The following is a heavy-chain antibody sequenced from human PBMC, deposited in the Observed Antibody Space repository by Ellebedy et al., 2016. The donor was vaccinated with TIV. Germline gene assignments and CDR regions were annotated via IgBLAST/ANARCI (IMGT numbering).Heavy chain of an antibody. Sequence: PGGSLRLSCAASGFTFNSYAMSWVRQAPGKGLEWVSTISHTGSRTYYANSVEGRFIISRDNSKNTLHLQMSGLTAGDTAVYYCAKDRRSGGTLTVGYWGQGTLVTVSS. CDR3: AKDRRSGGTLTVGY. CDR1: GFTFNSYA. CDR2: ISHTGSRT. D-gene: IGHD3-3*01. V-gene: IGHV3-23*01. J-gene: IGHJ4*02.